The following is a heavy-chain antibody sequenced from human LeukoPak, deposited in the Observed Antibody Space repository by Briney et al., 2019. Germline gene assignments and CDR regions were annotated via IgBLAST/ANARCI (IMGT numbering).Heavy chain of an antibody. J-gene: IGHJ4*02. CDR1: GYTLTELS. D-gene: IGHD3-9*01. CDR2: FDPEDGET. CDR3: ATGTNYDILTGVDY. V-gene: IGHV1-24*01. Sequence: ASVKVSCKVSGYTLTELSMHWVRQAPGKGLEWMGGFDPEDGETIYAQKFQGRVTMTEDTSTDTAYMELSSLRSEDTAVYYCATGTNYDILTGVDYWGQGTLVTVSS.